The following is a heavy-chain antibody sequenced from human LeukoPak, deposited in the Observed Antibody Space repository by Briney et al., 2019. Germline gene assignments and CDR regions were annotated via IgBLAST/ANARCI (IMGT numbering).Heavy chain of an antibody. Sequence: GGSLRLSCVASGFTFSSYSMNWVRQAPGKGLKWVSSISSSSSYIYYADSVKGRFTISRDNAKNSLYLQMNSLRAEDTAVYYCAGGGVPAASRYWGQGTLVTVSS. CDR2: ISSSSSYI. J-gene: IGHJ4*02. V-gene: IGHV3-21*01. CDR3: AGGGVPAASRY. CDR1: GFTFSSYS. D-gene: IGHD2-2*01.